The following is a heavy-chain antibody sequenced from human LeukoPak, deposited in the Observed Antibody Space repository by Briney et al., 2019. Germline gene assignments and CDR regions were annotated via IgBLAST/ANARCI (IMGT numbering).Heavy chain of an antibody. CDR1: GFTFSSYG. CDR3: ARDKEMSPGYYGSSGYYGY. CDR2: IWYDGSNK. J-gene: IGHJ4*02. V-gene: IGHV3-33*01. D-gene: IGHD3-22*01. Sequence: PGGSLRLSCAASGFTFSSYGMHWVRQAPGKGLEWVAVIWYDGSNKYYADSVKGRFTISRDNSKNTLYLQMNSLRAEDTAVYYCARDKEMSPGYYGSSGYYGYCGQGTLVTVSP.